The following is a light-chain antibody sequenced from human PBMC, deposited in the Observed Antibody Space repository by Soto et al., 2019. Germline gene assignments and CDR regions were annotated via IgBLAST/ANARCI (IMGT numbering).Light chain of an antibody. CDR1: PSVSSNF. CDR2: GAF. J-gene: IGKJ1*01. Sequence: EIVLTQSACTLSLSAGERATLSWRASPSVSSNFVAWYQQKNGQAPRLLISGAFNRATGVPDRFSGGGYGTDFNLTISRLEAEDFAVYYCQQYGSAPRTFGQGTKVDIK. CDR3: QQYGSAPRT. V-gene: IGKV3-20*01.